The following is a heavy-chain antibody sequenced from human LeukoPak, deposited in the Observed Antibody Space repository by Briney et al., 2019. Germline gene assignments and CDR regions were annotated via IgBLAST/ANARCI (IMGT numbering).Heavy chain of an antibody. J-gene: IGHJ4*02. CDR2: TYYRSKWYN. CDR3: ARAANVLIWFGELLSENYFDY. Sequence: SQTLSLTCAISGDSVSSNSAAWNWIRQSPSRGLEWLGRTYYRSKWYNDYAVSVKSRITINPDTSKNQFSLQLNSVTPEDTAVYYCARAANVLIWFGELLSENYFDYWGQGTLVTVSS. CDR1: GDSVSSNSAA. D-gene: IGHD3-10*01. V-gene: IGHV6-1*01.